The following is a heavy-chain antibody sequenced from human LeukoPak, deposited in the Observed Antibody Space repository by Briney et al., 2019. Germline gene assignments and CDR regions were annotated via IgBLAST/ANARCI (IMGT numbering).Heavy chain of an antibody. D-gene: IGHD2-15*01. J-gene: IGHJ5*02. CDR2: ISSDSLTI. V-gene: IGHV3-48*01. CDR1: GFTFSAYS. CDR3: ARTPSVSAGHWFDP. Sequence: GGPLRLSCAASGFTFSAYSMNWVRQAPGKGLEWVSYISSDSLTIYYANSVKGRFTISRDNAKNSLYLQMNSLRAEDTAVYYCARTPSVSAGHWFDPWGQGTLVTVSS.